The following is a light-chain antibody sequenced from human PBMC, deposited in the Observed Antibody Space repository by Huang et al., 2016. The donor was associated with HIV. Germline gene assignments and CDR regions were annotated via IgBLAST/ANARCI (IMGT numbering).Light chain of an antibody. CDR1: QRIGSTY. CDR2: GAS. J-gene: IGKJ4*01. CDR3: QQYSGSPLT. V-gene: IGKV3-20*01. Sequence: EIVLTQSPGTLSLSPGERAALSCRASQRIGSTYLAWYQQKPGQPPRLLIYGASARATGSPDRFSGSGSGTDFTLTISRLEPEDFAVYFCQQYSGSPLTFGGGTKVEFK.